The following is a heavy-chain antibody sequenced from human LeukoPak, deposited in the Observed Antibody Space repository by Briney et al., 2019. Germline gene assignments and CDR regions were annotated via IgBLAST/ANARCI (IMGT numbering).Heavy chain of an antibody. D-gene: IGHD3-9*01. CDR3: ARGLYYDILTGSQDAFDI. Sequence: GASVKVSCKASGYTFTGYYMHWVRQAPGQGLEWMGWINPNSGGTNYAQKFQGRVTMTRDTSISTAYMELSRLRSDDTAVYYCARGLYYDILTGSQDAFDIWGQGTMVTVSS. J-gene: IGHJ3*02. CDR1: GYTFTGYY. CDR2: INPNSGGT. V-gene: IGHV1-2*02.